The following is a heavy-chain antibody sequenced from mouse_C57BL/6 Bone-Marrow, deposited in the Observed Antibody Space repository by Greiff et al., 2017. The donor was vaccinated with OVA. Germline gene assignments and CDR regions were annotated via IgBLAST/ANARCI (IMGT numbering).Heavy chain of an antibody. V-gene: IGHV1-62-3*01. D-gene: IGHD2-2*01. CDR3: AEGLWLRRGYYYAMDY. CDR1: GYTFTSYW. CDR2: IDPNSGGT. Sequence: QVQLQQPGAELVKPGASVKLSCKASGYTFTSYWMHWVKQRPGRGLEWIGRIDPNSGGTKYNEKFKSKATLTVDKPSSTAYMQLSSLTSEDTAVYYCAEGLWLRRGYYYAMDYWGQGTSVTVSS. J-gene: IGHJ4*01.